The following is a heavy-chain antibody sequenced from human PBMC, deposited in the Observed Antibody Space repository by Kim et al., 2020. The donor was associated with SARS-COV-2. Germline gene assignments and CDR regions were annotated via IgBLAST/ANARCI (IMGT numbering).Heavy chain of an antibody. CDR3: AREVINSQFDY. J-gene: IGHJ4*02. CDR2: IWHGGST. D-gene: IGHD3-10*01. CDR1: SGSISSNNW. V-gene: IGHV4-4*02. Sequence: SETLSLTCVVSSGSISSNNWWGWVRQPPGKGLEWIGEIWHGGSTNYNPSLKSRVTMSVDKSKNQFSLKSNSVTAADTAVYYCAREVINSQFDYWGQGTLVTVSS.